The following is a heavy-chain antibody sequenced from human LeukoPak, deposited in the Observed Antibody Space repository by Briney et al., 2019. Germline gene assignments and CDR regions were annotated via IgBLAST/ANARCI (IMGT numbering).Heavy chain of an antibody. CDR2: ISGSGGST. J-gene: IGHJ6*03. CDR1: GFTFSSYA. D-gene: IGHD2-2*01. Sequence: GGSLRLSCAASGFTFSSYALSWVRQGPGKGPEWVSGISGSGGSTYYADSVKGRFTISRDNSKNTLYLQMSSLRAEDTAVYYRAKGARFCTSTSCYSGYYYYMDVWGKGTTVTVSS. CDR3: AKGARFCTSTSCYSGYYYYMDV. V-gene: IGHV3-23*01.